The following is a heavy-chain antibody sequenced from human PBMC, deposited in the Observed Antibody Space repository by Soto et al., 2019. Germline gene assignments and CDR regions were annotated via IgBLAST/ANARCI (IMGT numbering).Heavy chain of an antibody. D-gene: IGHD5-12*01. CDR3: AGGLPVWWLRRPRWAHTRLDV. Sequence: GASVKVSCKASGYTFTSYDINWVRQATGQGLEWMGWMNPNSGNTGYAQKFQGRVTMTRNTSISTAYMELSSLRSEDTAVYYCAGGLPVWWLRRPRWAHTRLDVWGQGTTVTVSS. V-gene: IGHV1-8*01. CDR1: GYTFTSYD. CDR2: MNPNSGNT. J-gene: IGHJ6*02.